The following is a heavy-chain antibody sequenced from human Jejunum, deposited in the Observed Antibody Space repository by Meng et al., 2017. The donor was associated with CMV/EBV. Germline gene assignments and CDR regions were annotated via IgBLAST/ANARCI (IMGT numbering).Heavy chain of an antibody. D-gene: IGHD5-24*01. CDR1: GGSLSGYF. Sequence: GGSLSGYFRSWIRQPPGKGLEWIGEINQSGTTTYSPALKSRVTMSVNTANNQFSLKLSSVTAADTAIYYCTRVAGYRNNWFDPWGQGTLVTVSS. V-gene: IGHV4-34*01. CDR2: INQSGTT. CDR3: TRVAGYRNNWFDP. J-gene: IGHJ5*02.